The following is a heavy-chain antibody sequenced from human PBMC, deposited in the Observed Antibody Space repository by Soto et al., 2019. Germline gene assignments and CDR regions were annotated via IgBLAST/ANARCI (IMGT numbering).Heavy chain of an antibody. CDR2: ISTTGNTI. CDR1: GFTFSRFS. D-gene: IGHD2-15*01. J-gene: IGHJ5*02. CDR3: ARGNFEVVVSSSRWFDP. Sequence: GGSLRLSCVASGFTFSRFSMNWVRQAPGKGLEWLSYISTTGNTIFYADSVKGRFTISRDNANNSLSLQMNSLRDEDTAVYYCARGNFEVVVSSSRWFDPWGQGTLVT. V-gene: IGHV3-48*02.